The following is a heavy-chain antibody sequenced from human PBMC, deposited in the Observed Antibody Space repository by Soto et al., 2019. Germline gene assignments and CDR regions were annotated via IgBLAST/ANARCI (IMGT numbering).Heavy chain of an antibody. CDR1: GFTFSSYA. D-gene: IGHD3-16*02. V-gene: IGHV3-23*01. CDR2: ISGSGGST. J-gene: IGHJ6*02. Sequence: GGSLRLSCAASGFTFSSYAMSWVRQAPGKGLEWVSAISGSGGSTYYADSVKGRFTISRDNSKNTLYLQMNSLRAEDTAVYYCAKVPTPYDYVWGSYRHAPYGMDVWGQGTTVTVSS. CDR3: AKVPTPYDYVWGSYRHAPYGMDV.